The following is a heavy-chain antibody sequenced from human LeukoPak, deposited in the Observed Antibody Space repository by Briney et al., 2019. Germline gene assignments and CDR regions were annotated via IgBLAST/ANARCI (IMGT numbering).Heavy chain of an antibody. CDR2: IKSKTDGGTT. CDR3: TTGQNRGVAVAGTAGFDY. CDR1: GFTFSNAW. J-gene: IGHJ4*02. V-gene: IGHV3-15*01. Sequence: PGGSLRLSCAASGFTFSNAWMSWVRQAPGKGLEWVGRIKSKTDGGTTDYAAPVEGRFTISRDDSKNTLFLQMNSLKTEDTAVYYCTTGQNRGVAVAGTAGFDYWGQGTLVTVSS. D-gene: IGHD6-19*01.